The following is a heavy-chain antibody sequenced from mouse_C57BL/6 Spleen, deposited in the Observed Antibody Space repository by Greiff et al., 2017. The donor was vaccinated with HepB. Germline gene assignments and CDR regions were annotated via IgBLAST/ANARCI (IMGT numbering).Heavy chain of an antibody. J-gene: IGHJ2*01. D-gene: IGHD1-1*01. Sequence: VKLMESGAELVKPGASVKISCKASGYAFSSYWMNWVKQRPGKGLEWIGQIYPGDGDTNYNGKFKGKATLTADKSSSTAYMQLSSLTSEDSAVYFCARFYYYGSSLFFDYWGQGTTLTVSS. CDR1: GYAFSSYW. V-gene: IGHV1-80*01. CDR2: IYPGDGDT. CDR3: ARFYYYGSSLFFDY.